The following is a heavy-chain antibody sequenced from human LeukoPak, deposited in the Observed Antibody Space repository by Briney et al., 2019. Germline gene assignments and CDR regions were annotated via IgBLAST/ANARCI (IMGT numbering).Heavy chain of an antibody. CDR3: AKDIGPGEDFWSGYYDY. Sequence: GRSLRLSCAASGFTFDDYAMHWVRQAPGKGLEWVSDISWNSGSIGYADSVKGRFTISRDNAKNSLYLQMNSLRAEDTALYYCAKDIGPGEDFWSGYYDYWGQGTLVTVSS. CDR2: ISWNSGSI. D-gene: IGHD3-3*01. V-gene: IGHV3-9*01. J-gene: IGHJ4*02. CDR1: GFTFDDYA.